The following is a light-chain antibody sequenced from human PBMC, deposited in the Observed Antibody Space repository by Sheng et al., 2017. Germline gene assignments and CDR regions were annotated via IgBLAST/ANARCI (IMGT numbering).Light chain of an antibody. Sequence: EIVLTQSPATLSLSPGERATLSCRASQSVGSISLAWYQQKPGQAPRLLIYSASRRASGIPDRFSGSGSGTDFTLTISRLEPEDFAVYFCQHYGSSSFTFGPGTKVDIK. V-gene: IGKV3-20*01. CDR1: QSVGSIS. J-gene: IGKJ3*01. CDR2: SAS. CDR3: QHYGSSSFT.